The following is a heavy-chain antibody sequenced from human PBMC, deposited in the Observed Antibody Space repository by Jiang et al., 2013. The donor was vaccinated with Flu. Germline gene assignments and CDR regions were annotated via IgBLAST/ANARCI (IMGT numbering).Heavy chain of an antibody. V-gene: IGHV1-2*04. CDR1: GYTFTGYY. Sequence: GAEVKKPGASVKVSCKASGYTFTGYYMHWVRQAPGQGLEWMGWINPNSGGTNYAQKFQGWVTMTRDTSISTAYMELSRLRSDDTAVYYCARGQQLAPDTRGIYYYYGMDVWGKGTTVTVSS. D-gene: IGHD6-13*01. CDR2: INPNSGGT. J-gene: IGHJ6*04. CDR3: ARGQQLAPDTRGIYYYYGMDV.